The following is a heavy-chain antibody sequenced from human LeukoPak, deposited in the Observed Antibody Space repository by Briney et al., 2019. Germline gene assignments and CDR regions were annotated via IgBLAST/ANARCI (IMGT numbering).Heavy chain of an antibody. CDR2: ISGSGGST. D-gene: IGHD6-6*01. Sequence: SGGSLRLSCAASGFTFSSYAMSWVRQAPGKGLEWVSAISGSGGSTYYADSVKGRFTISRDNSKNTLYLQMNSLRAEDTAVYYCAKEGPESIAARLVYYYYYYMDVWGKGTTVTVSS. V-gene: IGHV3-23*01. J-gene: IGHJ6*03. CDR1: GFTFSSYA. CDR3: AKEGPESIAARLVYYYYYYMDV.